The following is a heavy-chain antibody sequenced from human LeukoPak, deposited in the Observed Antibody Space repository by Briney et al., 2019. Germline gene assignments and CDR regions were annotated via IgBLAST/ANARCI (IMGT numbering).Heavy chain of an antibody. CDR3: ARHFSGAAAPLPFDY. Sequence: PAETLSLTCTVSGRSISNYYWSWIRQPPGKGLEWIGYIYSSGHTNYNPSLKNRDTISVDTSKNQFSLNLTSVTAADTAVYYCARHFSGAAAPLPFDYWGQGTLVTVSS. V-gene: IGHV4-59*08. D-gene: IGHD6-13*01. CDR1: GRSISNYY. J-gene: IGHJ4*02. CDR2: IYSSGHT.